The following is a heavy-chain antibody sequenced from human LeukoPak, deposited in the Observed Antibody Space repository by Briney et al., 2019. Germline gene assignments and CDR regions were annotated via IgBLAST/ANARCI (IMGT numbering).Heavy chain of an antibody. J-gene: IGHJ4*02. Sequence: SGGSLRLSCAASGFTFSSYGMHWVRQAPGKGLEGVAFIRYDGSNKYYADSVKGRFTISRDNSKNTLYLQMNSLRAEDTAVYYCAKGVDILTGYYDYWGQGTLVTVSS. V-gene: IGHV3-30*02. CDR2: IRYDGSNK. CDR3: AKGVDILTGYYDY. CDR1: GFTFSSYG. D-gene: IGHD3-9*01.